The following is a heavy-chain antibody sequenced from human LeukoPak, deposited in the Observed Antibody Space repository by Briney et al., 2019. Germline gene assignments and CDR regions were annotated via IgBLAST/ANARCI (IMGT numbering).Heavy chain of an antibody. CDR1: GFTFGDYA. V-gene: IGHV3-49*04. CDR3: TRDTTLPHYYDSSGYFH. D-gene: IGHD3-22*01. Sequence: GRSPRLSCTASGFTFGDYAMSWVRQAPGKGLEWVGFIRSKAYGGTTEYAASVKGRFTISRDDSKSIAYLQMNSLKTEDTAVYYCTRDTTLPHYYDSSGYFHWGQGTLVTVSS. CDR2: IRSKAYGGTT. J-gene: IGHJ4*02.